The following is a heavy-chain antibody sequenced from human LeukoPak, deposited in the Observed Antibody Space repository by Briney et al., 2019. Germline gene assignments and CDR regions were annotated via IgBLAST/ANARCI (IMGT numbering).Heavy chain of an antibody. V-gene: IGHV3-30*18. Sequence: GGSLRLSCAASGFTFSSYGMHWVRQAPGKGLEWVAVISYDGSNKYYADSVKGRFTISRDNAKNTLYLQMNSLRSEDTAVYYCAKGPDRSGLYSLDYWGQGTLVTVSS. CDR2: ISYDGSNK. CDR3: AKGPDRSGLYSLDY. D-gene: IGHD3-22*01. J-gene: IGHJ4*02. CDR1: GFTFSSYG.